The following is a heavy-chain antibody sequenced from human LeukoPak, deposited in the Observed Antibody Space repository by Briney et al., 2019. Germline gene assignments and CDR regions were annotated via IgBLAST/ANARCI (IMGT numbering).Heavy chain of an antibody. V-gene: IGHV4-61*01. Sequence: SETLSLTCTVSGGSVSSGSYYWSWIRQSPGKGLEWIGYIYYSGSTNYNPSLKSRVTISVDTSKNQFSLKLSSVTAADTAVYYCARDIVGATHWFDPWGQGTLVTVSS. CDR3: ARDIVGATHWFDP. D-gene: IGHD1-26*01. J-gene: IGHJ5*02. CDR2: IYYSGST. CDR1: GGSVSSGSYY.